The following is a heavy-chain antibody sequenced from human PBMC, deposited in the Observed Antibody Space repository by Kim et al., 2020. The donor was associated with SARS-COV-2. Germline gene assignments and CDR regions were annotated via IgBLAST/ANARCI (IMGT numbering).Heavy chain of an antibody. CDR2: IKSKTDGGTT. CDR1: GFTFSNAW. J-gene: IGHJ6*02. Sequence: GGSLRLSCAASGFTFSNAWMSWVRQAPGKGLEWVGRIKSKTDGGTTDYAAPVKGRFTISRDDSKNTLYLQMNSLKTEDTAVYYCTTGIGYDSRSVDYGMDVWGQGTTVTVSS. D-gene: IGHD3-22*01. V-gene: IGHV3-15*01. CDR3: TTGIGYDSRSVDYGMDV.